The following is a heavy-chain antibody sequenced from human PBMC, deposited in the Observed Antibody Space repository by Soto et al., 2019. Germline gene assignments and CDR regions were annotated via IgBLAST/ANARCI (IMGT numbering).Heavy chain of an antibody. D-gene: IGHD6-13*01. V-gene: IGHV3-53*01. CDR3: ACAGEPAYSSAIFVDS. Sequence: GGSLRLSCAASGLTVSSSYMSWVRQAPGKGLQWVSVIYSAGSTYYANSVKGRFTISRYISTNMVYLQMSSMTDEDTAGSYCACAGEPAYSSAIFVDSWGQGALVNVCS. CDR1: GLTVSSSY. J-gene: IGHJ4*01. CDR2: IYSAGST.